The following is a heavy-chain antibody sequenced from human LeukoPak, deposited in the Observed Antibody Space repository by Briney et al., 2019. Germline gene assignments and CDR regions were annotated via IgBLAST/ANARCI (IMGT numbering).Heavy chain of an antibody. CDR3: ARDRAGCSGGSCYYYYYYYMDV. CDR2: ISSSGSTI. V-gene: IGHV3-11*01. CDR1: GFTFSDYY. J-gene: IGHJ6*03. D-gene: IGHD2-15*01. Sequence: GGSLRLSCAASGFTFSDYYMSWIRQAPGKGLEWVSYISSSGSTIYYADSVKGRFTISRGNAKNSLYLQMNSLRAEDTAVYYCARDRAGCSGGSCYYYYYYYMDVWGKGTTVTISS.